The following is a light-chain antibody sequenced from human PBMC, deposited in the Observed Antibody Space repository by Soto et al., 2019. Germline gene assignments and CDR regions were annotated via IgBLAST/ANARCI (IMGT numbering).Light chain of an antibody. Sequence: DIQMTQSPSSLSASVGDRVTITCQATEDISFYLNWYQQKPGKAPKLLIYDVSNLETGVPSRFSGSGSGTHFTFTISSLQPEDIATYYCQQYHRVPFTFGPGTRVHLK. J-gene: IGKJ3*01. CDR3: QQYHRVPFT. CDR2: DVS. CDR1: EDISFY. V-gene: IGKV1-33*01.